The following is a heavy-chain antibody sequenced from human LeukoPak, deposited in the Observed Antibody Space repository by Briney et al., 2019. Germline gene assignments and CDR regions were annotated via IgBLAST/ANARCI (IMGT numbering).Heavy chain of an antibody. D-gene: IGHD4-23*01. CDR3: ARVTTVVPESFDY. CDR1: GFTFSDYY. J-gene: IGHJ4*02. V-gene: IGHV3-11*04. CDR2: ISSTGSTI. Sequence: GGSLRLSCAASGFTFSDYYMSWIRQAPGKGLEWVSHISSTGSTIYYADSVKGRFTISRDNAKNSLYLQVNSLRAEDTAVYYCARVTTVVPESFDYWGQGTLVTVSS.